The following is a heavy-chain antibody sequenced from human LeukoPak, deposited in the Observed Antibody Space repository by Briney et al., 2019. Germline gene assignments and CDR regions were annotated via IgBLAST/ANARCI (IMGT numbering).Heavy chain of an antibody. CDR2: INPSGGST. V-gene: IGHV1-46*01. CDR3: ARETLGMATTSSHYYYYNGMDV. D-gene: IGHD5-24*01. J-gene: IGHJ6*02. CDR1: GYTFTSYY. Sequence: ASVKVSCKASGYTFTSYYMHWVRQAPGQGLEWMGIINPSGGSTSYAQKFQGRVTMTRDTSTSTVYMELSSLRSEDTAVYYCARETLGMATTSSHYYYYNGMDVWGQGTTVTVSS.